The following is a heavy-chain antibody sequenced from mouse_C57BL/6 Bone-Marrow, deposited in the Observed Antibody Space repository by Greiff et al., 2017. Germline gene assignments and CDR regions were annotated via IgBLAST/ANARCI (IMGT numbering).Heavy chain of an antibody. V-gene: IGHV5-16*01. J-gene: IGHJ1*03. CDR2: INYDGSST. Sequence: EVQLVESEGGLVQPGSSMKLSCTASGFTFSDYYMAWVRQVPEKGLEWVANINYDGSSTYYLDSLKSRFIISRDNAKNILYLQMSSLKSEDTATYYCAREEDYGSSPRPYWYFDVWGTGTTVTVSS. D-gene: IGHD1-1*01. CDR1: GFTFSDYY. CDR3: AREEDYGSSPRPYWYFDV.